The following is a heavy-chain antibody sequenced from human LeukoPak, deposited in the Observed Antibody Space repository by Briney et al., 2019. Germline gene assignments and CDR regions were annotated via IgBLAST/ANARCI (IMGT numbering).Heavy chain of an antibody. CDR1: GYTFAIYG. D-gene: IGHD2-15*01. Sequence: ASVTVSCTASGYTFAIYGVSWVRQAPGQGLEWMGWINTNTGNPTYAQGFTGRFVFSLDTSVSTAYLQISSLKAEDTAVYYCARVAGTSRYYCSGGSCYPHFDYWGQGTLVTVSS. J-gene: IGHJ4*02. V-gene: IGHV7-4-1*02. CDR2: INTNTGNP. CDR3: ARVAGTSRYYCSGGSCYPHFDY.